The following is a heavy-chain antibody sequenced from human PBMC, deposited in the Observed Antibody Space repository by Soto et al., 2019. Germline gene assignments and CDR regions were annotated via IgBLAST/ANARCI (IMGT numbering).Heavy chain of an antibody. CDR1: GFTFSSYN. Sequence: EVQLVESGGDLVKPGGSLSLSCAASGFTFSSYNMNWVRQAPGKGLEWLSSISSSSTYIYYAHSVKGRFTISRDNARNSLYRQMNSLRADDTAVYYCARGWLRDPGMHWGQGTLVTVSS. D-gene: IGHD5-12*01. CDR2: ISSSSTYI. CDR3: ARGWLRDPGMH. V-gene: IGHV3-21*01. J-gene: IGHJ4*02.